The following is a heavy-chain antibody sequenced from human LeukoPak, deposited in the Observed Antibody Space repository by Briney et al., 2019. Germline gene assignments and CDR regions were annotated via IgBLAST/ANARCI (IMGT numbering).Heavy chain of an antibody. D-gene: IGHD6-19*01. J-gene: IGHJ4*02. Sequence: PGGSLRLSCAASGFTFSSYAMTWVRQAPGKGLEGVSSISHDATGTYYTDSVKGRFTISRDKSKNTLYLQMDSLRAEDTALYYCAKRDNSGWYSFDFWGQGTLVTVSS. V-gene: IGHV3-23*01. CDR3: AKRDNSGWYSFDF. CDR2: ISHDATGT. CDR1: GFTFSSYA.